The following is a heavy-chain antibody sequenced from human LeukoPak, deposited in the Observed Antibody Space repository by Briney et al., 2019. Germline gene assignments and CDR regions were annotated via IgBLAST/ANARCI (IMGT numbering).Heavy chain of an antibody. CDR1: GFTFSSYA. CDR3: ARDFAYCRGDCW. CDR2: ISGSGGST. J-gene: IGHJ4*02. D-gene: IGHD2-21*02. V-gene: IGHV3-23*01. Sequence: GGSLRLSCAASGFTFSSYAMSWVRQAPGKGLEWVSAISGSGGSTYYADSVKGRFTISRDNAKNTLYLQMNSLRAEDTAIYYCARDFAYCRGDCWWGQGTLVTVSS.